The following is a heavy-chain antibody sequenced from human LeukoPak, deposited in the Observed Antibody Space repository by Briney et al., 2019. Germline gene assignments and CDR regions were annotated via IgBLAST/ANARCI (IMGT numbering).Heavy chain of an antibody. J-gene: IGHJ4*02. CDR1: GFTFSSYW. V-gene: IGHV3-74*01. CDR3: VTSYCSGGSCYSASGY. CDR2: INSDGSST. D-gene: IGHD2-15*01. Sequence: GGSLRLSCAASGFTFSSYWMHWVRQAPGKGLVWVSRINSDGSSTSYADSVKGRFSISRDNAKNTLYLQMNSLRAEDSAVYYCVTSYCSGGSCYSASGYWGQGTLVTVSS.